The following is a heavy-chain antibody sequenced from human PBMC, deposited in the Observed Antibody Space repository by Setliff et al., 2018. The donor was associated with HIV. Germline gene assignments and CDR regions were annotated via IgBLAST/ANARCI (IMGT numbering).Heavy chain of an antibody. CDR3: TSWGVPRDGFDI. CDR2: INGDGSFT. CDR1: GFTFSGSW. Sequence: GGSLRLSCAGSGFTFSGSWMHWVRQAPGKGLVWVSRINGDGSFTVYADSVKGRFTISRDNSKNTLYLQMNSVRGEDTAVYYCTSWGVPRDGFDIWGHGTKVTVSS. J-gene: IGHJ3*02. V-gene: IGHV3-74*01. D-gene: IGHD3-16*01.